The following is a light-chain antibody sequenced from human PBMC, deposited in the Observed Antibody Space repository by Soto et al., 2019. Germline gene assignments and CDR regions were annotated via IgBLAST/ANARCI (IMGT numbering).Light chain of an antibody. CDR2: GAS. CDR3: QQYNNWPQIT. Sequence: EIVMTQSPATLSVSPGASSTLSFMSSQSVSTNLVWYQQKPGQAPRLLIYGASTRATGIPARFSGRGSGTEFTLTISSLQSEDFAVYYCQQYNNWPQITFGQGTRLEIK. V-gene: IGKV3-15*01. J-gene: IGKJ5*01. CDR1: QSVSTN.